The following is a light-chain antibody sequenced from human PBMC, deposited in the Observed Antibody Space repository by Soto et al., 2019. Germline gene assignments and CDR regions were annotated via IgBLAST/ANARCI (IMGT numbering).Light chain of an antibody. J-gene: IGKJ4*01. CDR2: GAS. CDR3: QQYGSSPLT. V-gene: IGKV3-20*01. CDR1: QSVSSSY. Sequence: EIVLTQSPGTLSLSPGQRATRSCRASQSVSSSYLAWYQQKLGQTPRLLIYGASTRATGIPDRFSGSGSGTDFTLTISRLEPEDFAVYYCQQYGSSPLTFGGGTKVDIK.